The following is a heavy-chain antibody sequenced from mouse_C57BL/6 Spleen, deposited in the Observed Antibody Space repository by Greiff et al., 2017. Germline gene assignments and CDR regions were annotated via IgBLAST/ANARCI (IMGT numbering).Heavy chain of an antibody. V-gene: IGHV1-82*01. Sequence: QVQLKESGPELVKPGASVKISCKASGYAFSSSWMHWVKQRPGQGLEWIGRIYPGDGDTNYNGKFKGKATVTADKSSSTAYMQLSSLTSEDSAVXFCARGGGSRGCFDYWGQGTTLTVSS. CDR1: GYAFSSSW. CDR2: IYPGDGDT. J-gene: IGHJ2*01. CDR3: ARGGGSRGCFDY. D-gene: IGHD1-1*01.